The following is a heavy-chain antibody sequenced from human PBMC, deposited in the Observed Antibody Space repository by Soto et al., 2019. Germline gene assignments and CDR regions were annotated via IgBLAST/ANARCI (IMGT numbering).Heavy chain of an antibody. CDR2: IYYSGST. Sequence: QVQLQESGPGLVKPSQTLSLTCTVSGGSISSGGYYWSWIRQHPGKGLEWIGYIYYSGSTYYNPALEGRVTIPVDTSKNPVSLKLRSVTAAGPAVYYCARSLSVDTAMVYGYWGQGTLVTVSS. J-gene: IGHJ4*02. V-gene: IGHV4-31*03. D-gene: IGHD5-18*01. CDR3: ARSLSVDTAMVYGY. CDR1: GGSISSGGYY.